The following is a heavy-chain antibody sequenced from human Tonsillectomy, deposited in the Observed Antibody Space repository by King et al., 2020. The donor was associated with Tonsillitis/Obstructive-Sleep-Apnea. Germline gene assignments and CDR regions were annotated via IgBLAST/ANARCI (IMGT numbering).Heavy chain of an antibody. CDR2: ISYDGSNK. Sequence: VQLVESGGGVVQPGRSLRLSCAASGFTFSSYGMHWVRQAPGKGLEWVAVISYDGSNKYYADSVKGRFTISRDNSKNTLYLQMNSLRAEDTAVYYCAKDLYGGPNSWFDPWGQGTLVTVSS. V-gene: IGHV3-30*18. J-gene: IGHJ5*02. CDR1: GFTFSSYG. CDR3: AKDLYGGPNSWFDP. D-gene: IGHD4-17*01.